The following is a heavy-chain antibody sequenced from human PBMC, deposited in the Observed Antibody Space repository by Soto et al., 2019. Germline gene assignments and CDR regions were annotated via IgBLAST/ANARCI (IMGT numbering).Heavy chain of an antibody. CDR2: INWNSGTI. CDR1: GFAFDDYA. J-gene: IGHJ3*01. Sequence: EAQLVESGGGLVQPGRSLRLSCAASGFAFDDYAMHWVRQAPGKGLQWVSGINWNSGTIDYADSVKGRFTISRDNAKNSLYLQMNSLRAEDTALYYCAKDIDGDYDFGIDAFDVWGQGTMVTVSS. D-gene: IGHD4-17*01. V-gene: IGHV3-9*01. CDR3: AKDIDGDYDFGIDAFDV.